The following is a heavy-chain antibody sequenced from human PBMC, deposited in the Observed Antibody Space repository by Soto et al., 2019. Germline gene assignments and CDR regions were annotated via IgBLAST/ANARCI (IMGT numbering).Heavy chain of an antibody. CDR1: GGTFSSYA. J-gene: IGHJ5*02. CDR2: IIPIFGAP. Sequence: QVQLVQSGAEVKKPGSSVKVACKAFGGTFSSYAISWVRQAPGQGLEWMGAIIPIFGAPKYAQKFQGRVTISADESTNTAYMELSSLRSEDTAVYYCARSHPEIDMIFGGEDTWGQGTLVTVSS. CDR3: ARSHPEIDMIFGGEDT. V-gene: IGHV1-69*12. D-gene: IGHD3-3*01.